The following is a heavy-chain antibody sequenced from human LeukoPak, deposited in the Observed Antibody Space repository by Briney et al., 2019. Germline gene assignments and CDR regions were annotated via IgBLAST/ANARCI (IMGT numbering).Heavy chain of an antibody. V-gene: IGHV4-34*01. CDR3: ARLVYDSSGDYYYFDQ. CDR2: INHSGST. Sequence: SETLSLTCAVYGGSFSGYYWSWIRQPPGKGLEWIGEINHSGSTNYNPSLKSRVTISVDTSKNQFSLKLSSVTAADTAVYYCARLVYDSSGDYYYFDQWGQGTLATVSS. J-gene: IGHJ4*02. CDR1: GGSFSGYY. D-gene: IGHD3-22*01.